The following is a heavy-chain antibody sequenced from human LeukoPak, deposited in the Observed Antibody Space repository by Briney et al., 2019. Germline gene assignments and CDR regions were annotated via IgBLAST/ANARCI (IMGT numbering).Heavy chain of an antibody. Sequence: ASVKVSCKASGYTFTGYYMHWVRQAPGQGLEWMGWINPNSGGTNYAQKFQGRVTMTRDTSISTAYMELSSLRSDDTAVYYCARGPLLRLGELSHTLFDYWGQGTLVTVSS. CDR2: INPNSGGT. D-gene: IGHD3-16*02. CDR1: GYTFTGYY. V-gene: IGHV1-2*02. CDR3: ARGPLLRLGELSHTLFDY. J-gene: IGHJ4*02.